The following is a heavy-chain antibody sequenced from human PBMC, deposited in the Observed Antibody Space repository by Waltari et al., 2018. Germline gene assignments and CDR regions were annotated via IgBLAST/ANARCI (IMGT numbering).Heavy chain of an antibody. CDR2: INHSGST. CDR1: GGSFSGYY. J-gene: IGHJ5*02. CDR3: ARGRGLTYYDFWSGYRFDP. V-gene: IGHV4-34*01. Sequence: QVQLQQWGAGLLKPSETLSLTCAVYGGSFSGYYWSWIRQPPGQGLEWIGEINHSGSTNYNPSLKSRVTISVDTSKNQFSLKLSSVTAADTAVYYCARGRGLTYYDFWSGYRFDPWGQGTLVTVSS. D-gene: IGHD3-3*01.